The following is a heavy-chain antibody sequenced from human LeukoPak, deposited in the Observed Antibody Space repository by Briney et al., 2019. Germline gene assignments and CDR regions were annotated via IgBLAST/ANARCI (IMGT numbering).Heavy chain of an antibody. Sequence: GSLXLSCAASGFTFSSYWMSWIRQPPGKGLEWIGSIYYSGSTYYNPSLKSRVTISVDTSKNQFSLKLSSVTAADTAVYYCAXALRPXIAVAGSCYFDYWGQGTLVTVSS. V-gene: IGHV4-39*07. CDR1: GFTFSSYW. CDR3: AXALRPXIAVAGSCYFDY. CDR2: IYYSGST. J-gene: IGHJ4*02. D-gene: IGHD6-19*01.